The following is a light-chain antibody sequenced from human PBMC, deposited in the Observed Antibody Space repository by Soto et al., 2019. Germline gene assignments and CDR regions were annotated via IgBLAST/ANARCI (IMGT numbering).Light chain of an antibody. J-gene: IGKJ5*01. CDR2: DAS. V-gene: IGKV3-11*01. Sequence: EIVLPPSPATLSLSPGERAPLSCRASQSVSSYLAWYQQKPGQAPRLLIYDASNRATGIPARFSGSGSGTDFTLTISSLEPEDFAVYYCQQRSNWPPITVGQGKRLEIK. CDR3: QQRSNWPPIT. CDR1: QSVSSY.